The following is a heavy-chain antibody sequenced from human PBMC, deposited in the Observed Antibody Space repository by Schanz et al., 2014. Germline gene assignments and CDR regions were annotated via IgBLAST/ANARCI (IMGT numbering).Heavy chain of an antibody. J-gene: IGHJ4*02. CDR1: GGTFSSFG. Sequence: VQLEQSGAEVKKPGSSVKVSCKASGGTFSSFGINWVRQAPGQGLEWMGRIIPILGIANYAQKFQGRVTITADRSTSTAYMELSSLRSEDTAVYYCARGRGFYDYWGQGTLVTVSS. D-gene: IGHD3-10*01. V-gene: IGHV1-69*02. CDR3: ARGRGFYDY. CDR2: IIPILGIA.